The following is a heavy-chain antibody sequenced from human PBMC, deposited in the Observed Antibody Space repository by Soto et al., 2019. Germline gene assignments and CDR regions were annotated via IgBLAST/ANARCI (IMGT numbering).Heavy chain of an antibody. V-gene: IGHV4-59*08. CDR1: GGSIDGRN. J-gene: IGHJ6*02. CDR2: VYYDGGS. CDR3: VRQGIGNLHGLVDV. Sequence: QVQLQESGPGLVKPSETLSLTCTVSGGSIDGRNCAWIRQPPGKGLEWLGYVYYDGGSSYNPSVKXXLXVSMDTSKSQFSLQLRSVTAADTAVYYCVRQGIGNLHGLVDVWGRGTTVTVSS. D-gene: IGHD3-10*01.